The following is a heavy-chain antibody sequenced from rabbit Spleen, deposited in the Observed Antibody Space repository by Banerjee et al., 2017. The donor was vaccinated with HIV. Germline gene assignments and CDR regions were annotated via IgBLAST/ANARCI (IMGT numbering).Heavy chain of an antibody. CDR1: GSSFIAGYY. CDR3: ARDTASSFSSYGMDL. J-gene: IGHJ6*01. D-gene: IGHD8-1*01. Sequence: QSLEESGGDLVKPGASLTLTCTASGSSFIAGYYMCWVRQAPGKGLEWIACIDGGNSGFTYFASWAKGRFTCSKTSSTTVTLQMTSLTAADTATYFCARDTASSFSSYGMDLWGQGTLVTVS. V-gene: IGHV1S40*01. CDR2: IDGGNSGFT.